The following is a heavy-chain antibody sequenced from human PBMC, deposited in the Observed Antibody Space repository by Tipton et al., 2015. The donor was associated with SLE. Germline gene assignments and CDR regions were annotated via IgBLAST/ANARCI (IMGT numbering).Heavy chain of an antibody. D-gene: IGHD1-1*01. CDR3: ASAQGSGIRAYFDY. Sequence: QLVQSGAEVKKPGSSVKVSCKASGGIFNNYAISWVRQAPGQGLEWLGGFIPMLGIANYAQRLQGRLTITTDESTSTAYMQLSNLRSEDTAVYYCASAQGSGIRAYFDYWGQGTVVTVSS. CDR2: FIPMLGIA. J-gene: IGHJ4*02. V-gene: IGHV1-69*05. CDR1: GGIFNNYA.